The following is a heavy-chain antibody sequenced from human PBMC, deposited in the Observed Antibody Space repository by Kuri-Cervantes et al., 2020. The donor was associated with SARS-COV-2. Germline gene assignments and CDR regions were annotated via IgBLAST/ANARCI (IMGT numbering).Heavy chain of an antibody. J-gene: IGHJ4*02. CDR3: AQDVSQLGRACRY. V-gene: IGHV3-23*01. Sequence: GGSLRLSCTASGFTFGDYAMSWFRQAPGKGLEWVSAISGGGDNTYYADSVKGRFTISRDNSQNTVYLQMNSLRGEDTALYYCAQDVSQLGRACRYWGPGTLVTVSS. D-gene: IGHD6-6*01. CDR2: ISGGGDNT. CDR1: GFTFGDYA.